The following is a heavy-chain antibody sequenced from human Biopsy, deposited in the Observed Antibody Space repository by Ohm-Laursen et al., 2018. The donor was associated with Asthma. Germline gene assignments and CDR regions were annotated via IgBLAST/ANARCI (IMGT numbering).Heavy chain of an antibody. Sequence: SETLSLTCTVSGGSISSDYWSWLRQSPGKGLEWIGYIHNSGNTNYNPSLKGRATISLDTSKNHFSLRLSFVTAADTAVYFCARGQGRGIQLWSLDPWGQGILVTVSS. CDR1: GGSISSDY. CDR3: ARGQGRGIQLWSLDP. J-gene: IGHJ5*02. D-gene: IGHD5-18*01. CDR2: IHNSGNT. V-gene: IGHV4-59*01.